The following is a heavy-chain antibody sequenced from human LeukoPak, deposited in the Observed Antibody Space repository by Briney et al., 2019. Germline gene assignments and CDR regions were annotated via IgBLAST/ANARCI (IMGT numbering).Heavy chain of an antibody. CDR2: ISSSGSTI. CDR1: GFTFSSYE. D-gene: IGHD1-26*01. Sequence: GGSLRLSCAASGFTFSSYEMNWVRQAPGKGLEWVSYISSSGSTIYYADSVKGRFTISRDNAKNSLYLQLNSLRAEDTAVYYCARSLVVGATYPYHWGQGTLVTVSS. V-gene: IGHV3-48*03. J-gene: IGHJ5*02. CDR3: ARSLVVGATYPYH.